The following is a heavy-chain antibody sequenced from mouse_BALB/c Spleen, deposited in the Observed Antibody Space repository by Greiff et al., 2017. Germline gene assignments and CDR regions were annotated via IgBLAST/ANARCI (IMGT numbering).Heavy chain of an antibody. CDR1: GYTFTSYW. CDR3: ARRDYYGSSYDYYAMDY. V-gene: IGHV1S81*02. J-gene: IGHJ4*01. CDR2: INPSNGRT. D-gene: IGHD1-1*01. Sequence: QVQLQQPGAELVKPGASVKLSCKASGYTFTSYWMHWVKQRPGQGLEWIGEINPSNGRTNYNEKFKSKATLTVDKSSSTAYMQLSSLTSEDSAVYYCARRDYYGSSYDYYAMDYWGQGTSVTVSS.